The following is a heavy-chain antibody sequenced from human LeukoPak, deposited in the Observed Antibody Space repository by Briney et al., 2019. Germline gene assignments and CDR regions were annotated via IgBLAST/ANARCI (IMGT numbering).Heavy chain of an antibody. D-gene: IGHD4-17*01. CDR3: ARAGRLQYGDYVALDY. Sequence: KSGGSLRLSCAASGFTFTDYYMSWIRQAPGKGLEWVSYISISSTTIYYADSVKGRSTFSRDNAKNSLYLQMNSLRDEDTAMYYCARAGRLQYGDYVALDYWGQGTLVTVSS. CDR2: ISISSTTI. V-gene: IGHV3-11*01. CDR1: GFTFTDYY. J-gene: IGHJ4*02.